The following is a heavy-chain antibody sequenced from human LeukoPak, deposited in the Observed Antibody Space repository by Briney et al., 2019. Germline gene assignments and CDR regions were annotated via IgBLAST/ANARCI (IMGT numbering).Heavy chain of an antibody. CDR2: IYYSGST. Sequence: SQTLSLTCTVSGGSISSGGYYWSWIRQLPGKGLEWIGYIYYSGSTYYNPSLKSRVTISVDTSKNQFSLKLSSVTAADTAVYYCARGAREVRRYGMDVWGKGTTVTVSS. J-gene: IGHJ6*04. CDR3: ARGAREVRRYGMDV. CDR1: GGSISSGGYY. V-gene: IGHV4-31*03. D-gene: IGHD3-10*01.